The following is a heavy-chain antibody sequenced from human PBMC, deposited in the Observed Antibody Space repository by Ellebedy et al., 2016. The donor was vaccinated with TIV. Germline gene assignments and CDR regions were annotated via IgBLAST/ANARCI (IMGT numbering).Heavy chain of an antibody. V-gene: IGHV1-69*04. CDR1: GGTFNTFV. D-gene: IGHD1-26*01. CDR2: IIPIVVIP. J-gene: IGHJ3*02. Sequence: SVKVSXXASGGTFNTFVFNWVRQAPGQGLEWMGRIIPIVVIPDYAQKFQGRVTITADKSTSTAYMELSSLKFEDTAIYYCAKISRWEAFDIWGQGTMVIVSS. CDR3: AKISRWEAFDI.